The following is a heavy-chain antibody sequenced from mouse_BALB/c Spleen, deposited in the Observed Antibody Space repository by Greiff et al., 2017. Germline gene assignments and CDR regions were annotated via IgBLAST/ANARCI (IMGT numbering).Heavy chain of an antibody. D-gene: IGHD1-1*01. Sequence: EVQLQQSGAELVKPGASVKLSCTASGFNIKDTYMHWVKQRPEQGLEWIGRIDPANGNTKYDPKFQGKATITADTSSNTAYLQLSSLTSEDTAVYYCARPTVVATVDYWGQGTSVTVSS. V-gene: IGHV14-3*02. CDR2: IDPANGNT. CDR3: ARPTVVATVDY. CDR1: GFNIKDTY. J-gene: IGHJ4*01.